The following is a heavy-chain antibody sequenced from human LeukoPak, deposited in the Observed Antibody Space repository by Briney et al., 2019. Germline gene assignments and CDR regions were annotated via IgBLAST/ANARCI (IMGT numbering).Heavy chain of an antibody. Sequence: GGSLRLSCAASGFTFSSYEMNWVRQAPGKGLEWVSYISSSGSTIYYADSVKGRFTISRDNAKNSLYLQMNSLRAEDTAVYYCARHPERAAAGAWFDPWGQGTLVTVSS. V-gene: IGHV3-48*03. CDR2: ISSSGSTI. D-gene: IGHD6-13*01. CDR1: GFTFSSYE. J-gene: IGHJ5*02. CDR3: ARHPERAAAGAWFDP.